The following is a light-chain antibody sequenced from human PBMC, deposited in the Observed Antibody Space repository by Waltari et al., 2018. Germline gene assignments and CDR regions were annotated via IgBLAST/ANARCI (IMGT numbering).Light chain of an antibody. Sequence: DIVMTQSPDSLAVSLGERATINCKSSQSVLYTSNNNNYLAWYQQKPGQPPKLLIYWASTREAGVPDRFSGSGSGTDFTLTISSLQAEDVAPYYCQQYYNTPWTFGQGTKVVIK. V-gene: IGKV4-1*01. CDR1: QSVLYTSNNNNY. J-gene: IGKJ1*01. CDR2: WAS. CDR3: QQYYNTPWT.